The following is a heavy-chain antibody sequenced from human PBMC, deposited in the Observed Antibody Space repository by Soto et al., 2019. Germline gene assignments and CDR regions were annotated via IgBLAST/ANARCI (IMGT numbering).Heavy chain of an antibody. CDR2: INHSGST. CDR1: GGSFSGYY. V-gene: IGHV4-34*01. J-gene: IGHJ6*03. D-gene: IGHD3-3*01. Sequence: QVQLQQWGAGLLKPSETLSLTCAVYGGSFSGYYWSWIRQPPGKGLEWIGEINHSGSTNYNPSLKSRVTISVDTSKNQFSLKLSSVTAADTAVYYCARGFSTGYDFWSGYRKIYYYYYMDVWGKGTTVTVSS. CDR3: ARGFSTGYDFWSGYRKIYYYYYMDV.